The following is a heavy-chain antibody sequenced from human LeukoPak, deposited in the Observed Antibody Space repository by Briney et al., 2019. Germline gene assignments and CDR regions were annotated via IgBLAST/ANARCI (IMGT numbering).Heavy chain of an antibody. V-gene: IGHV3-23*01. J-gene: IGHJ4*02. D-gene: IGHD3-9*01. CDR3: ATHGYSELRYFDWSTNE. Sequence: GGSLRLSCAASGFTFSSYAMSWVRQAPGKGLEWVSAISGSGGSTYYADSVKGRFTISRDNAKKSLYLQMDSLRAEDTAVYYCATHGYSELRYFDWSTNEWGQGTLVTVSS. CDR2: ISGSGGST. CDR1: GFTFSSYA.